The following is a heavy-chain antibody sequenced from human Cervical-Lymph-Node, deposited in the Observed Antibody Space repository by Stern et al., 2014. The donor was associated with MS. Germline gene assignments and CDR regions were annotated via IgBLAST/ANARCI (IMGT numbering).Heavy chain of an antibody. Sequence: QVQLVQSGAEVKKPGASVKVSCKASGYTFTGYYIHWVRQAPGQGLEWMGQIKPDSGGTNYAQKFQGRVTMTRDTSISTAYMELSRLRSDDTAVYYCARDLRDIVVTPAAILTCNWFDPWGQGTLVTVSS. CDR3: ARDLRDIVVTPAAILTCNWFDP. D-gene: IGHD2-2*02. CDR2: IKPDSGGT. J-gene: IGHJ5*02. V-gene: IGHV1-2*06. CDR1: GYTFTGYY.